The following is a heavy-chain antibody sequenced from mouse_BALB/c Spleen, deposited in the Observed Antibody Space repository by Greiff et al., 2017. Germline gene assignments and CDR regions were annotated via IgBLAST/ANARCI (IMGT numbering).Heavy chain of an antibody. J-gene: IGHJ2*01. CDR1: GFTFSSYT. D-gene: IGHD1-1*01. Sequence: EVMLVESGGGLVKPGGSLKLSCAASGFTFSSYTMSWVRQTPEKRLEWVATISSGGSYTYYPDSVKGRFTISRDNAKNTLYLQMSSLKSEDTAMYYCTREGYGSSSYYFDYWGQGTTLTVSS. V-gene: IGHV5-6-4*01. CDR2: ISSGGSYT. CDR3: TREGYGSSSYYFDY.